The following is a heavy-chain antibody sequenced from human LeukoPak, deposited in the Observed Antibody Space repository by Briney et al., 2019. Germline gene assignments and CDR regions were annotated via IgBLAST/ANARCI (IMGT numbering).Heavy chain of an antibody. CDR3: ARHRRFLEWPDAFDI. CDR2: IYPGDSDT. CDR1: GYSFTSYW. J-gene: IGHJ3*02. V-gene: IGHV5-51*01. Sequence: PGESLKISCKGSGYSFTSYWIGWVRQMPGKGLEWMGIIYPGDSDTRYSPSSQGQVTISANKSISTAYLQWSSLKASDTAMYYCARHRRFLEWPDAFDIWGQGTMVTVSS. D-gene: IGHD3-3*01.